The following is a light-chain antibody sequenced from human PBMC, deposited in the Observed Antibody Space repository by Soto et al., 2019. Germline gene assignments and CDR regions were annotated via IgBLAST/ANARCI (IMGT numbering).Light chain of an antibody. V-gene: IGKV3-11*01. CDR1: QSVSSY. CDR2: DAS. J-gene: IGKJ1*01. CDR3: QQRGNWPLT. Sequence: EIVLTQSPATLSLSPGERATLSCRASQSVSSYLAWYQQKPGQAPRLLIYDASNRATGIPARFSGSGSGTDFTLTISSLEPEDFAVYYCQQRGNWPLTFGQGTKVDIK.